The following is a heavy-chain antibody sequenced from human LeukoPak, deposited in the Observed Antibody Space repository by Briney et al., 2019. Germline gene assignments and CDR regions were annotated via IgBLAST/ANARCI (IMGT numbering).Heavy chain of an antibody. CDR3: ASDVGSSGWSGAYWYFDL. V-gene: IGHV3-21*01. CDR1: GFTFSSYS. J-gene: IGHJ2*01. D-gene: IGHD6-19*01. CDR2: ISGSSSYI. Sequence: GGSLRLSCAASGFTFSSYSMNWVRQAPGKGLEWVSSISGSSSYIYYADSVKGRFTISRDNAKNSLYLQMNSLRAEDTAVYYCASDVGSSGWSGAYWYFDLWGRGTLVTVSS.